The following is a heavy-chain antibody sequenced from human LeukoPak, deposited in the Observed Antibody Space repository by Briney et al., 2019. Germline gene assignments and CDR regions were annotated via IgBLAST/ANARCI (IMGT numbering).Heavy chain of an antibody. D-gene: IGHD3-10*01. J-gene: IGHJ4*02. CDR2: ISGSGGST. V-gene: IGHV3-23*01. Sequence: GGSLRLSCAASGFSFSYYEMNWVRQAPGKGLEWVSAISGSGGSTYYADSVKGRFTISRDNSKNTLYLQMNSLRAEDTAVYYCAKFRGSGSYSELFDYWGQGTLVTVSS. CDR1: GFSFSYYE. CDR3: AKFRGSGSYSELFDY.